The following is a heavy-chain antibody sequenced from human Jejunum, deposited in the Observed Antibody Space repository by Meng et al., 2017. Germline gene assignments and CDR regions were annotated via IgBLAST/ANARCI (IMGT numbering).Heavy chain of an antibody. D-gene: IGHD3-22*01. CDR1: GFTFSYYW. Sequence: GGSLRLSCAASGFTFSYYWMHWVRQAPGKGLAWVSRINNDGSSTRYADSGKGRFTISRDNAKNTLYLQMDSLRAEDTAVYFCARDSGRGLYYHDSSAYYGDAFDIWGHGTTVTV. CDR2: INNDGSST. J-gene: IGHJ3*02. CDR3: ARDSGRGLYYHDSSAYYGDAFDI. V-gene: IGHV3-74*01.